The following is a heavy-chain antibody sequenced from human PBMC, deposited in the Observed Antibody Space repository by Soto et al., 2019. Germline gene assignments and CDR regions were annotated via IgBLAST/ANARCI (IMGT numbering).Heavy chain of an antibody. CDR3: ASTGTWIQLWSRDYYYYYGMDV. Sequence: ASVKVSCKXSGYTFTGYYMHWVRQAPGQGLEWMGWINPNSGGTNYAQKFQGRVTMTRDTSISTAYMELSRLRSDDTAVYYCASTGTWIQLWSRDYYYYYGMDVWGQGTTVTVSS. CDR1: GYTFTGYY. V-gene: IGHV1-2*02. J-gene: IGHJ6*02. CDR2: INPNSGGT. D-gene: IGHD5-18*01.